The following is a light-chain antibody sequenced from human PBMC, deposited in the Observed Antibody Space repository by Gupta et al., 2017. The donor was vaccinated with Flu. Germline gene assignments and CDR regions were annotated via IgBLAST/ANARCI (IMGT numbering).Light chain of an antibody. CDR2: AVS. CDR1: SSDIGGFDY. J-gene: IGLJ3*02. Sequence: QSALTQPASVSGSPGQSITISCTGPSSDIGGFDYVSWYQQHPGKAPNLMIYAVSRRPSGVSTRFSGSKYGNTASLTISGLQAEDEAYYFCNSFTSSTTPGVFGGGTKLTVL. V-gene: IGLV2-14*01. CDR3: NSFTSSTTPGV.